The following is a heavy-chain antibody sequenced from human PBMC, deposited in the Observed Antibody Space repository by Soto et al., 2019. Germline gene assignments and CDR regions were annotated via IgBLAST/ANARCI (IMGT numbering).Heavy chain of an antibody. J-gene: IGHJ4*02. CDR3: AIATHGSSYYDY. D-gene: IGHD3-22*01. CDR1: GYSSANCS. V-gene: IGHV5-51*01. Sequence: GEALNISCKASGYSSANCSIGWVRQMPGKGLEWMGFIHLGGSDIRYTPSFQDQVTISAARSINTAYLQWSSLRASDTAIFYCAIATHGSSYYDYLGQGTLVTVSS. CDR2: IHLGGSDI.